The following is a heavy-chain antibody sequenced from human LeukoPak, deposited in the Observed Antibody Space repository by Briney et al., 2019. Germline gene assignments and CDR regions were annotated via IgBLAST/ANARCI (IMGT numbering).Heavy chain of an antibody. Sequence: ASVKVSCKASGYTFTNYGISWVRQAPGQGLEWMGWISAYNGNTNYAQKLQARVTMTTDTSTSTAYMELRSLRSDDTAVYYGARTNYGGNPYYFDYWGQRTLVTVSS. V-gene: IGHV1-18*01. J-gene: IGHJ4*02. CDR1: GYTFTNYG. CDR2: ISAYNGNT. CDR3: ARTNYGGNPYYFDY. D-gene: IGHD4-23*01.